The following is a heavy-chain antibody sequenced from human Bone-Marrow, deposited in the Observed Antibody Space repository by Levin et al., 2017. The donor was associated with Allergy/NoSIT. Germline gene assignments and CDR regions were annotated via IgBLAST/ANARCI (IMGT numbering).Heavy chain of an antibody. CDR2: ISGSGGSA. J-gene: IGHJ4*02. CDR1: GFTFSNYG. V-gene: IGHV3-23*01. Sequence: GESLKISCAASGFTFSNYGMTWVRQAPGRGLEWVSTISGSGGSAYYADSVKGRFTISRDNSNDTLSLHMRSLGAEDAAVYYCAIVQITTSFEYWGQGTLVTVSS. D-gene: IGHD1-14*01. CDR3: AIVQITTSFEY.